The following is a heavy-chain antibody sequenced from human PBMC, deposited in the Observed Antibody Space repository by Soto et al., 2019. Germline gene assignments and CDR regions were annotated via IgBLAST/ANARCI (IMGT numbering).Heavy chain of an antibody. Sequence: SGGSLRLSCTASGITFDTYGMHWVRQTPGKGLEWVAVVSYDGSHKYYGDSVKGRFTISRDDAKNTVYLQMDSLGVEDTAVYYCAKEMYPRTVLDSSSPWGDYWGQGTLVTVSS. CDR3: AKEMYPRTVLDSSSPWGDY. CDR1: GITFDTYG. J-gene: IGHJ4*02. CDR2: VSYDGSHK. V-gene: IGHV3-30*18. D-gene: IGHD6-6*01.